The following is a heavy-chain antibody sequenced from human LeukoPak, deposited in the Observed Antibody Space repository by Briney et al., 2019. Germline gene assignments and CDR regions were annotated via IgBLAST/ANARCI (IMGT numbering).Heavy chain of an antibody. J-gene: IGHJ4*02. Sequence: GGSLRLSCAASGFTFSSYAMSWVRQAPGKGLEWVAVISYDGSNKYYADSVKGRFTISRDNSKNTLYLQMNSLRAEDTAVYYCARGIAVAGSPVSYWGQGTLVTVSS. V-gene: IGHV3-30*04. CDR3: ARGIAVAGSPVSY. CDR2: ISYDGSNK. D-gene: IGHD6-19*01. CDR1: GFTFSSYA.